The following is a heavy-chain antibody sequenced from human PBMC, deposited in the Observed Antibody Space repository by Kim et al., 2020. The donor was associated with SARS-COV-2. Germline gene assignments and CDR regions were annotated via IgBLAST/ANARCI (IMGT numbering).Heavy chain of an antibody. CDR2: IIPIFGTA. D-gene: IGHD3-10*01. Sequence: SVKVSCKASGGTFSSYAISWVRQAPGQGLEWMGGIIPIFGTANYAQKFQGRVTITADESTSTAYMELSSLRSEDTAVYYCARGPPPLWFGEPDCYFDYWGQGTLVTVSS. CDR3: ARGPPPLWFGEPDCYFDY. V-gene: IGHV1-69*13. J-gene: IGHJ4*02. CDR1: GGTFSSYA.